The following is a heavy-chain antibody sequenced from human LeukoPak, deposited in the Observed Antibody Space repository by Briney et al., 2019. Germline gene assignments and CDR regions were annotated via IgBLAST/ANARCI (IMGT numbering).Heavy chain of an antibody. D-gene: IGHD2-2*01. CDR3: ARGPTHIVVGNWFDP. CDR2: IKQDGSEK. CDR1: GFTFSSYW. V-gene: IGHV3-7*01. Sequence: PGGSLRLSCAASGFTFSSYWMSWARQAPGKGLEWVANIKQDGSEKYYVDSVKGRFTISRDNAKNSLYLQMNSLRAEDTAVYYCARGPTHIVVGNWFDPWGQGTLVTVSS. J-gene: IGHJ5*02.